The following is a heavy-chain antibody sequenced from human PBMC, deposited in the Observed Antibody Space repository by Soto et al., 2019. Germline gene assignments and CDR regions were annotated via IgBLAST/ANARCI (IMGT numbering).Heavy chain of an antibody. V-gene: IGHV1-8*01. CDR2: MNPNSGNT. CDR1: GYTFTSYD. D-gene: IGHD6-6*01. Sequence: ASVKVSCKASGYTFTSYDINWVRQATGQGLEWMGWMNPNSGNTGYAQKFQGRVTMTRNTSISTAYMELSSLRSEDTAVYYCARMDSRSSDFDYWGQGTLVTVSS. J-gene: IGHJ4*02. CDR3: ARMDSRSSDFDY.